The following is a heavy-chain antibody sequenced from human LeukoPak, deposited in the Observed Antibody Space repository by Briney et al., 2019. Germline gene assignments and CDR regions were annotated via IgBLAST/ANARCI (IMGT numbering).Heavy chain of an antibody. V-gene: IGHV4-59*01. Sequence: PSETLSLTCIVSGGSISNYYWSWIRQSPGKGLEWIGYIYYSGSTNYNPSLKSRVTISVDTSKNQFSLKLSSVTAADTAVYYCARVLRVYGYGADTYYYYYYMDVWGKGTTVTVSS. D-gene: IGHD5-18*01. CDR1: GGSISNYY. CDR3: ARVLRVYGYGADTYYYYYYMDV. J-gene: IGHJ6*03. CDR2: IYYSGST.